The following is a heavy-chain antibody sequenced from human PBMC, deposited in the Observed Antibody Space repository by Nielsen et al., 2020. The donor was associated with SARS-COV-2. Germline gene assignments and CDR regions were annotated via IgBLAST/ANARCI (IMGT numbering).Heavy chain of an antibody. CDR3: ARVYKNVATIAGY. D-gene: IGHD5-12*01. CDR1: GYTFTSYD. Sequence: ASVNVSCKASGYTFTSYDINWVRQATGQGLEWMGWMNPNSGNTGYAQKFQGRVTMTRNTSISTAYMELSSLRSEDTAVYYCARVYKNVATIAGYWGQGTLVTVSS. J-gene: IGHJ4*02. V-gene: IGHV1-8*01. CDR2: MNPNSGNT.